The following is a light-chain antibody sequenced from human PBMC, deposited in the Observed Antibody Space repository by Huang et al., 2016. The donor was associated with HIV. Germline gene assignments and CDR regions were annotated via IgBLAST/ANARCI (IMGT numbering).Light chain of an antibody. CDR2: SAS. V-gene: IGKV1-5*03. Sequence: DIQMTQSPSTLSASVGDRVTITCRASQNINTWLAWYQQKPGKAPDLLIYSASSLQVCVPSRFTGSGSGTEFTLTITSLQPDDLGTYYCQQYNTYLYTFGQGTKLEI. CDR1: QNINTW. J-gene: IGKJ2*01. CDR3: QQYNTYLYT.